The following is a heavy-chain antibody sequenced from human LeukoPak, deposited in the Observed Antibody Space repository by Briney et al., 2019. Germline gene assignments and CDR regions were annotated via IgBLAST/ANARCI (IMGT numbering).Heavy chain of an antibody. CDR2: IYYSGSP. CDR3: ARGGYSSGYDAFDI. V-gene: IGHV4-59*01. Sequence: SETLSLTCTVSGGSISSYYWSWIRQPPGKGLEWIGYIYYSGSPNYNTSLKSRVTISVDTSKNQFSLKLSSVTAADTAVYYCARGGYSSGYDAFDIWGQGTMVTVSS. CDR1: GGSISSYY. D-gene: IGHD6-19*01. J-gene: IGHJ3*02.